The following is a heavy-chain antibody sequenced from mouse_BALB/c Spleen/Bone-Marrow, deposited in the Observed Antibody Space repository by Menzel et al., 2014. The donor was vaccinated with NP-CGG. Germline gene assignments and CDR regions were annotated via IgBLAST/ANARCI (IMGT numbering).Heavy chain of an antibody. V-gene: IGHV3-2*02. Sequence: VQLQQSGPGLVKPSQSLSLTCIVTGYSITRDYAWNWIRQFPGNKLEWMGYISYSGSTTYNPSLESRISITRDTSKNQFFLQLNSVTTEDTATYYCARSSSYDYGVGFAYWGQGTLVTVSA. CDR2: ISYSGST. CDR1: GYSITRDYA. D-gene: IGHD2-4*01. J-gene: IGHJ3*01. CDR3: ARSSSYDYGVGFAY.